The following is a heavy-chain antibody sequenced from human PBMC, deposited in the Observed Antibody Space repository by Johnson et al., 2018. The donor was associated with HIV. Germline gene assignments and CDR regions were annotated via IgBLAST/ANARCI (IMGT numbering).Heavy chain of an antibody. J-gene: IGHJ3*02. D-gene: IGHD3-22*01. CDR2: ICYDGSNK. CDR3: AREGVTMIVVVAPNHDAFDI. Sequence: QVQLVESGGGVVQPGRSLRLSCAASGFTFSSYGMHWVRQAPGKGLEWVAVICYDGSNKYYAASVKGRFTISRDNSKNTLYLQMNSLRAEDTAVYYCAREGVTMIVVVAPNHDAFDIWGQGTMVTVSS. V-gene: IGHV3-30*19. CDR1: GFTFSSYG.